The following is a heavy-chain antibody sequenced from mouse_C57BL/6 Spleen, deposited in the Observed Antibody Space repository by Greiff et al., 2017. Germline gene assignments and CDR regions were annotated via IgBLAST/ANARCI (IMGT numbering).Heavy chain of an antibody. V-gene: IGHV1-55*01. D-gene: IGHD2-4*01. J-gene: IGHJ2*01. CDR3: ARGDYDYDEGGFDY. CDR1: GYTFTSYW. Sequence: VQLQQSGAELVKPGASVKMSCKASGYTFTSYWITWVKQRPGQGLEWIGDIYPGSGSTNYNEKFKSKATLTVDTSSSTAYMQLSSLTSEDSAVYYCARGDYDYDEGGFDYWGQGTTLTVSS. CDR2: IYPGSGST.